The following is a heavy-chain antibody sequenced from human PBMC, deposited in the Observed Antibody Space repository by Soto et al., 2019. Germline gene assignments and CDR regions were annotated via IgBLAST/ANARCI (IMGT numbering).Heavy chain of an antibody. Sequence: QVQLVQSGAEVKKPGASVKVSCKASGYTFTSYGISWVRQAPGQGLAWMGWISTYIGNTHAAQKFQGRASKTTDTSKHTADLELRSLRSDDTAGYYCARDEVVYCSNGVCYTKPLDYWGQGALGTVSP. V-gene: IGHV1-18*01. CDR3: ARDEVVYCSNGVCYTKPLDY. D-gene: IGHD2-8*01. J-gene: IGHJ4*02. CDR2: ISTYIGNT. CDR1: GYTFTSYG.